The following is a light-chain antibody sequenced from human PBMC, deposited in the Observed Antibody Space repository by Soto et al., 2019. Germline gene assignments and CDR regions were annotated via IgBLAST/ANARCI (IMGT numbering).Light chain of an antibody. CDR2: SND. V-gene: IGLV1-44*01. CDR3: AVWDDSLNGWV. J-gene: IGLJ3*02. CDR1: SSNIGTNA. Sequence: QTVVTQPPSASGTPGQRVTISCSGSSSNIGTNAVNWCQQLPGTAPRLLIYSNDQRPPGVPDRFSGSKSGTSASLGISGLQSGDEADYFCAVWDDSLNGWVFGGGTKLTVL.